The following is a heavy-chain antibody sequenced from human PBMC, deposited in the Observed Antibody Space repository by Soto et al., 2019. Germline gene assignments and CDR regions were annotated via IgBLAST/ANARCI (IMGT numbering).Heavy chain of an antibody. V-gene: IGHV3-30*18. J-gene: IGHJ4*02. Sequence: GSLRLSCAASGFTFSSYGMHWVRQAPGKGLEWVAVISYDGSNKYYADSVKGRFTISRDNSKNTLYLQMNSLRAEDTAVYYCAKGPAGLDYWGQGTLVTSPQ. CDR1: GFTFSSYG. CDR2: ISYDGSNK. CDR3: AKGPAGLDY.